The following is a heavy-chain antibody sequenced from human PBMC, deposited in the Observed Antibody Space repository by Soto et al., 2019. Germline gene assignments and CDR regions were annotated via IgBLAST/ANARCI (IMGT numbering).Heavy chain of an antibody. Sequence: EVQLVESGGGLVQPGRSLRLSCIASGFTFKYYAMHWVRQAPGKGLEWVSGISWNGETIGYADSVKGRFSISRDNDKNSVYLQMNSLRSEDTALYYCVKDSQFYYMDVWGQGTTVTVSS. V-gene: IGHV3-9*01. CDR1: GFTFKYYA. CDR2: ISWNGETI. D-gene: IGHD6-19*01. CDR3: VKDSQFYYMDV. J-gene: IGHJ6*03.